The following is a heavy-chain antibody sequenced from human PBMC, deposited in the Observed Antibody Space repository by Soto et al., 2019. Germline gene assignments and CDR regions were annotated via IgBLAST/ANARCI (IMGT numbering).Heavy chain of an antibody. V-gene: IGHV3-11*01. CDR2: LSQTATAI. Sequence: VQVVESGGDLVKPGGSLRLSCVASGFTFSDYYMGWVRQAPGKGLEWVSYLSQTATAIHYADSVRGRFTISRDNAKNSLYLEMSSLRAEDTAMYYCARWSSAFDYWGRGTLVTVSS. J-gene: IGHJ4*02. CDR3: ARWSSAFDY. CDR1: GFTFSDYY.